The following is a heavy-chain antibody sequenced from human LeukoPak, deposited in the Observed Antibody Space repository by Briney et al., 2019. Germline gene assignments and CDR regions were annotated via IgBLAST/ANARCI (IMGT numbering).Heavy chain of an antibody. V-gene: IGHV3-21*01. CDR3: ARDPKYCSSTSCSGPLLFDP. CDR1: GFTFSSYS. D-gene: IGHD2-2*01. J-gene: IGHJ5*02. CDR2: ISSSSSYI. Sequence: PGGSLRLSCAASGFTFSSYSMNWVRQAPGKGLEWVSSISSSSSYIYYADSVKGRFTISRDNAKNSLYLQMNSLRAEDTAVYYCARDPKYCSSTSCSGPLLFDPWGQGTLVTVSS.